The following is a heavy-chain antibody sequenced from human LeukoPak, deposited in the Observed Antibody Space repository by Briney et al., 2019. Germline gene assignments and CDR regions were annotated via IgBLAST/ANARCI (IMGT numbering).Heavy chain of an antibody. CDR2: ISYDGSNK. V-gene: IGHV3-30*04. D-gene: IGHD3-10*01. Sequence: GGSLRLSCAASGFTFSSYAMHWVRQAPGKGLEWVAVISYDGSNKYYADSVKGRFTISRDNSKNTLYLQMNSLRAEDTAVYYCAKDPLWFGEYSYYYYYMDVWGKGTTVTISS. J-gene: IGHJ6*03. CDR1: GFTFSSYA. CDR3: AKDPLWFGEYSYYYYYMDV.